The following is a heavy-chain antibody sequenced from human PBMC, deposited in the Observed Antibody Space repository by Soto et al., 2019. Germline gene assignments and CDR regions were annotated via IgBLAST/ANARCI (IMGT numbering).Heavy chain of an antibody. CDR2: IYTSGST. CDR3: ARDDSSGYYFVY. J-gene: IGHJ4*02. V-gene: IGHV4-31*03. CDR1: GASISSGGHY. Sequence: SETLSLTCTVSGASISSGGHYWSWIRQHPGKGLEWIGYIYTSGSTYYNPSLKSRVTISMDTSKNQFSLKLTSVTAADTAVYFCARDDSSGYYFVYWGQGTLVTVSS. D-gene: IGHD3-22*01.